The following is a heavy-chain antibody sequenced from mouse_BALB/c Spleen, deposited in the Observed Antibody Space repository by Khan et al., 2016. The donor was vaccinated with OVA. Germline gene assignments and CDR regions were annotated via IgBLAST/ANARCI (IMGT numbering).Heavy chain of an antibody. Sequence: EVQLVESGGDLVKPGGSLKLSCAASGFTFSTYGMSWVRQTPDRRLEWVATVSTGGSYTYYPDSVKGRFTISRDNAKNNLYLQMSSLKSEDTAMFCCTRLAYYYDSEGFAYWGQGTLVTVSA. CDR2: VSTGGSYT. CDR3: TRLAYYYDSEGFAY. D-gene: IGHD1-1*01. J-gene: IGHJ3*01. CDR1: GFTFSTYG. V-gene: IGHV5-6*01.